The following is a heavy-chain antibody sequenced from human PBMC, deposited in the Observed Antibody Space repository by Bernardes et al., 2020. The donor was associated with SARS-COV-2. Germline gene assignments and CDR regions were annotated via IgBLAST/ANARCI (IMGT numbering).Heavy chain of an antibody. D-gene: IGHD5-12*01. V-gene: IGHV3-7*01. CDR3: VRETIVATGDWYFDL. Sequence: GSLRLSCAASGFTFSSYWMSWVRQAPGKGLEWVANIKGDGSQRSSVDSVRGRFTISRDNAKKSLYLQINSLRVEDTAVYYCVRETIVATGDWYFDLWGRGTLVTVSS. CDR2: IKGDGSQR. J-gene: IGHJ2*01. CDR1: GFTFSSYW.